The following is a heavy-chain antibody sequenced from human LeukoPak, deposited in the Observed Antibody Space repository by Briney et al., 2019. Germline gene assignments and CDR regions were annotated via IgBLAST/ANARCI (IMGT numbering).Heavy chain of an antibody. Sequence: GGSLRLSCAASGFTFSSHTVTWVRQTPGRGLEWVSSISSSSSFIHYADSVRGRFTISRDNAKKSLYLQMNSLRAEDTAVYYCARLWDYGDFQNAFDIWGQGTTVTVSS. J-gene: IGHJ3*02. CDR2: ISSSSSFI. D-gene: IGHD4-17*01. V-gene: IGHV3-21*01. CDR1: GFTFSSHT. CDR3: ARLWDYGDFQNAFDI.